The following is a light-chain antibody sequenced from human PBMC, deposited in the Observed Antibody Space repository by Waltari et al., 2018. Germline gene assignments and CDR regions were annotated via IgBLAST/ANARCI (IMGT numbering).Light chain of an antibody. J-gene: IGKJ1*01. CDR1: QTISSY. CDR3: QQHNSHPWT. CDR2: AAS. V-gene: IGKV1-17*03. Sequence: DIQMTPSPSSFSASVGDRVTIPCRASQTISSYLACYQQKPGKVPKLLIYAASSLESGAPSRFSGSGSGTEFTLTFSSLQPEDFATYYCQQHNSHPWTFGQGTKVEIK.